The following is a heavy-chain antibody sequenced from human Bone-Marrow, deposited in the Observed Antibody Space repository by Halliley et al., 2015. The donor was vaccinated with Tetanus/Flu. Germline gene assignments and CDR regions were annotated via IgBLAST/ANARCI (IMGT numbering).Heavy chain of an antibody. Sequence: TLSLTCTVSGDSISNSNWWSWGRQSPGKGLEFIGEMYHSGTTNYNPSLKSRVTISMDKSKNQFSLRETSMTAADTAVYYCAGLRRYYGNDGYYHYFIDYWAQGTQVTVSA. J-gene: IGHJ4*02. V-gene: IGHV4-4*02. D-gene: IGHD3-16*01. CDR2: MYHSGTT. CDR3: AGLRRYYGNDGYYHYFIDY. CDR1: GDSISNSNW.